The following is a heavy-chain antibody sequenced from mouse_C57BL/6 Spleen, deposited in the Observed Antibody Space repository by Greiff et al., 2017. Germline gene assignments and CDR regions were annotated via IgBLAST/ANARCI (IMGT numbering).Heavy chain of an antibody. CDR3: ARWYYGSSPYYFDY. J-gene: IGHJ2*01. D-gene: IGHD1-1*01. CDR1: GYTFTSYW. CDR2: IDPSDSYT. V-gene: IGHV1-50*01. Sequence: QVQLQQPGAELVKPGASVKLSCKASGYTFTSYWMPWVQQRPGQGLEWIGEIDPSDSYTNYNQKFKGKATLTVDTSSSTAYMQLSSLTSEDSAVYYCARWYYGSSPYYFDYWGQGTTLTVAS.